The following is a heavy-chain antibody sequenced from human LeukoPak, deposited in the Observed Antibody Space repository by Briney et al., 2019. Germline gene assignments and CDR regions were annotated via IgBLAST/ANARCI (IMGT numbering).Heavy chain of an antibody. CDR3: ARSPGASLVSSGYYHPFDY. CDR1: GFTFSSYT. Sequence: GGSLRLSCAASGFTFSSYTINWVRQAPGKGLEWVSSITSSSNYIYYADSVKGRFTISRDNAKNSLYLQMGSLRAEDMAVYYCARSPGASLVSSGYYHPFDYWGQGALVTVSS. J-gene: IGHJ4*02. D-gene: IGHD3-22*01. CDR2: ITSSSNYI. V-gene: IGHV3-21*01.